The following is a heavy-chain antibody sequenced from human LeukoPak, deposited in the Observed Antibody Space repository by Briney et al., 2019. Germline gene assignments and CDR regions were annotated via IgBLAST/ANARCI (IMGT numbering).Heavy chain of an antibody. Sequence: GASVKVSCKASGYIFINNYIHWVRQAPGQGLEWMGIINPSGGSTTYAQKFQGRVTMTRDTSTSTVYMELSSLRSEDTAEYYCARYKGGSNLFFDYWGQGTLVTVSS. V-gene: IGHV1-46*01. CDR3: ARYKGGSNLFFDY. J-gene: IGHJ4*02. CDR1: GYIFINNY. CDR2: INPSGGST. D-gene: IGHD1-26*01.